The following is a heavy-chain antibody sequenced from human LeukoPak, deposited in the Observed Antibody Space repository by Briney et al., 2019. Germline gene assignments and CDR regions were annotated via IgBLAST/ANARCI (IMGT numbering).Heavy chain of an antibody. Sequence: GGSLRLSCAASGFTFNSHWMSWVRQAPGKGLEWVANIKQDGSEKYYVDSVKGRFTISRDNAKNSLYLQMNSLRAEDTAVYYCASMHYDFWSGYRSLDYWGQGTLVTVSS. D-gene: IGHD3-3*01. V-gene: IGHV3-7*01. CDR1: GFTFNSHW. J-gene: IGHJ4*02. CDR3: ASMHYDFWSGYRSLDY. CDR2: IKQDGSEK.